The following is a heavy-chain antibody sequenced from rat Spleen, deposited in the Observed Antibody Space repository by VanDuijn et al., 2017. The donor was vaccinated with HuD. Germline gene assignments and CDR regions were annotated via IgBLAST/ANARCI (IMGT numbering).Heavy chain of an antibody. CDR3: AGDMGSLYVMDA. CDR1: GFSLTSYN. V-gene: IGHV2-41*01. D-gene: IGHD1-7*01. CDR2: IWNTGGT. J-gene: IGHJ4*01. Sequence: QVQLKESGPGLVQPSQTLSITCTVAGFSLTSYNVHWVRQPPGKGLEWMGVIWNTGGTRYNSALKSRLSISKDTSKSQVFLKMNSLQTEDTATYYCAGDMGSLYVMDAWGQGASVPVSS.